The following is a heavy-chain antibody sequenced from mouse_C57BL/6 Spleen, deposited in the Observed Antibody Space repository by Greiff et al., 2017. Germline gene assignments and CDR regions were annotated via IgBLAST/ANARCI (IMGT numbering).Heavy chain of an antibody. CDR1: GFTFSDYG. CDR3: AVITTVAY. D-gene: IGHD1-1*01. CDR2: ISSGSSTI. Sequence: EVKLVESGGGLVKPGGSLKLSCAASGFTFSDYGMHWVRQAPEKGLEWVAYISSGSSTIYYADTVKGRFTISRDNAKNTLFLQMTSLRSEDTAMYYCAVITTVAYWGQGTLVTVSA. J-gene: IGHJ3*01. V-gene: IGHV5-17*01.